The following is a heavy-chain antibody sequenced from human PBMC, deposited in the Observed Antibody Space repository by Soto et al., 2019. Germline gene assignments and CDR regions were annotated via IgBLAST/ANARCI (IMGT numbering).Heavy chain of an antibody. D-gene: IGHD2-21*02. J-gene: IGHJ6*02. Sequence: ASVKVSCKASGYTFTSYDINWVRQATGQGLEWMGWMNPNSGNTGYAQKFQGRVTMTRNTSISTAYMELSSLRSEDTAVYYRARGVVAAMDYYYYYGMDVWGQGTTVTVSS. CDR2: MNPNSGNT. CDR3: ARGVVAAMDYYYYYGMDV. CDR1: GYTFTSYD. V-gene: IGHV1-8*01.